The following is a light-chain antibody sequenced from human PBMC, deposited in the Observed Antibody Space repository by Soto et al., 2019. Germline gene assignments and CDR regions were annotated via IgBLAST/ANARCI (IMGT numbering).Light chain of an antibody. CDR2: GAS. Sequence: TQSPSTLSASVGDRVTITCRASQSVSSYLAWYQHKPGQAPRLLIYGASSKATGVPDRFYGTGSGTDFTLTISRLEPEDFAVYYCQQYSSSPQTFGQGTTVDIK. CDR1: QSVSSY. CDR3: QQYSSSPQT. V-gene: IGKV3-20*01. J-gene: IGKJ1*01.